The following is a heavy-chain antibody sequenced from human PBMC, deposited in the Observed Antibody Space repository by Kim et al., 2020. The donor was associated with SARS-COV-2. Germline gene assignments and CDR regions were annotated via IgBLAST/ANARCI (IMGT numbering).Heavy chain of an antibody. D-gene: IGHD3-10*01. CDR2: IIPILGIA. J-gene: IGHJ6*02. CDR3: ARDACLWFGELLRYYYYGMDV. V-gene: IGHV1-69*04. CDR1: GGTFSSYA. Sequence: SVKVSCKASGGTFSSYAISWVRQAPGQGLEWMGRIIPILGIANYAQKFQGRVTITADKSTSTAYMELSSLRSEDTAVYYCARDACLWFGELLRYYYYGMDVWGQGTTVTVSS.